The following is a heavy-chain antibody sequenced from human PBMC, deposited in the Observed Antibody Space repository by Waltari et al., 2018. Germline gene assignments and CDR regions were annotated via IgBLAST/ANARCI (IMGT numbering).Heavy chain of an antibody. CDR3: ASCCSSTSQRYYYYGMDV. Sequence: QVQLQQWGAGLLKPSETLSLTCAVYGGSFSGYYWSWIRQPQGKVLEWIGEINHSGSTNYNPSLKSRVTISVDTSKNQFSLKLSSVTAADTAVYYCASCCSSTSQRYYYYGMDVWGQGTTVTVSS. CDR1: GGSFSGYY. V-gene: IGHV4-34*01. CDR2: INHSGST. D-gene: IGHD2-2*01. J-gene: IGHJ6*02.